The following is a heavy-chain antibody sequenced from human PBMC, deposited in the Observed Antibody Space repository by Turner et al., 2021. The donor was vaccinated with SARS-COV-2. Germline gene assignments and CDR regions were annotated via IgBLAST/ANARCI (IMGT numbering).Heavy chain of an antibody. CDR3: ASPRCSSTSCLTQGYYGMDV. J-gene: IGHJ6*02. V-gene: IGHV4-34*01. D-gene: IGHD2-2*01. CDR1: GGSFNGYS. Sequence: QVQLQQWGAGLLKPSETLSLTCAVTGGSFNGYSWSWIRQPPGKGLEWIGEINHSGSTNYNPSLKSRVTISVDTSKNQFSLKLSSVTAADTAVYYCASPRCSSTSCLTQGYYGMDVWGQGTTVTVSS. CDR2: INHSGST.